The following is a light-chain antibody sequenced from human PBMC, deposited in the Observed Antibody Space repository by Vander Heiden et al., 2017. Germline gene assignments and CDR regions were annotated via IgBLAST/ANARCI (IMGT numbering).Light chain of an antibody. CDR1: SSDVGGYNY. V-gene: IGLV2-14*01. CDR3: SSYTSSSTYV. CDR2: EVS. J-gene: IGLJ1*01. Sequence: QSALTQPASVSGSPGQSITISCTGGSSDVGGYNYVSWYQQYPGKAPNLIIYEVSYRPSGVSDRFSGSKSGETASLTISGLQAEDEADYYCSSYTSSSTYVFGTGTKVTLL.